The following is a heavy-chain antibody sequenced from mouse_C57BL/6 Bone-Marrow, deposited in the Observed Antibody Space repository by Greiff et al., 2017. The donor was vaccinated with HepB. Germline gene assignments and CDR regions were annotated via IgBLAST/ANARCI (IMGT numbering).Heavy chain of an antibody. J-gene: IGHJ4*01. V-gene: IGHV5-9-1*02. CDR2: ISSGGDYI. D-gene: IGHD2-1*01. CDR1: GFTFSSYA. Sequence: EVKLVESGEGLVKPGGSLKLSCAASGFTFSSYAMSWVRQTPEKRLEWVAYISSGGDYIYYADTVKGRVTISRDNARNTLYLQMSSLKSEDTAMYYCTRVAEGNYPYAMDYWGQGTSVTVSS. CDR3: TRVAEGNYPYAMDY.